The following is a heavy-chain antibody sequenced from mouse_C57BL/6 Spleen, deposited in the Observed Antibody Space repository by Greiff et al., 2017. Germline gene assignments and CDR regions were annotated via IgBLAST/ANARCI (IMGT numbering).Heavy chain of an antibody. Sequence: VMLVESGPGLVAPSQSLSITCTVSGFSLTSYGVHWVRQPPGKGLEWLVVIWSDGSTTYNSALKSRLSISKDNSKSQVFLKMNRLQTDDTAMYYCARHETGGYAMDYWGQGTSVTVSS. V-gene: IGHV2-6-1*01. CDR1: GFSLTSYG. CDR2: IWSDGST. J-gene: IGHJ4*01. CDR3: ARHETGGYAMDY.